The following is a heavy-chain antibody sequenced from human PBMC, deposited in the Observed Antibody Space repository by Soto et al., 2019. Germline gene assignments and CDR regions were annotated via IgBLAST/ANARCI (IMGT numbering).Heavy chain of an antibody. CDR2: IYYSGST. Sequence: QLQLQESGPGLVKPSETLSLTCTVSGGSISSSSYYWGWIRQPPGKGLEWIGRIYYSGSTYYNPSLKSRVTISVATSKNQFPLKLSSVTAADTAVYYCARHDWAKPFDYWCQGTLVTVSS. CDR1: GGSISSSSYY. CDR3: ARHDWAKPFDY. V-gene: IGHV4-39*01. J-gene: IGHJ4*02. D-gene: IGHD3-9*01.